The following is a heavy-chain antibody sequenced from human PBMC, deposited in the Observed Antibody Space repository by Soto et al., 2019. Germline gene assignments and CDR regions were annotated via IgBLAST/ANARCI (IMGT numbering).Heavy chain of an antibody. CDR3: ARSIRITIFGVVPFGKWFDP. CDR1: GGSISSYY. V-gene: IGHV4-59*01. J-gene: IGHJ5*02. D-gene: IGHD3-3*01. CDR2: IYYSGST. Sequence: SETLSLTCTVSGGSISSYYWSWIRQPPGKGLEWIGYIYYSGSTNYNPSLKSRVTISVDTSKNQFSLKLSSVTAADTAVYYCARSIRITIFGVVPFGKWFDPCGQGTLVTGSS.